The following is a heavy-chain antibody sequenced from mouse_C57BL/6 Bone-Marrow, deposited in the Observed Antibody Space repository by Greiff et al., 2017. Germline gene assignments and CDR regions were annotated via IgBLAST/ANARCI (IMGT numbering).Heavy chain of an antibody. CDR3: ARSSLLRKDY. J-gene: IGHJ2*01. CDR1: GYTFTSYW. D-gene: IGHD1-2*01. CDR2: IDPSDSYT. V-gene: IGHV1-50*01. Sequence: QVQLKESGAELVKPGASVKLSCKASGYTFTSYWMQWVKQRPGQGLEWIGEIDPSDSYTNYNQKFKGKATLTVDTSSSTAYMQLSSLTSEDSAVYYCARSSLLRKDYWGQGTTLTVSS.